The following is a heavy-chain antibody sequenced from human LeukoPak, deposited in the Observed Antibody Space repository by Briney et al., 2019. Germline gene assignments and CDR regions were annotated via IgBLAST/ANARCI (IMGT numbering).Heavy chain of an antibody. Sequence: PSQTLSLTCTVSGGSISSGDYYWSWIRQPPGKGLEWIGYIYYSGSTYYNPSLKSRVTISVDTSKNQFSLKLSSVTAADTAVYYCARHSGASSGWYDAFDIWGQGTMVTVSS. CDR2: IYYSGST. D-gene: IGHD6-19*01. CDR1: GGSISSGDYY. J-gene: IGHJ3*02. V-gene: IGHV4-30-4*08. CDR3: ARHSGASSGWYDAFDI.